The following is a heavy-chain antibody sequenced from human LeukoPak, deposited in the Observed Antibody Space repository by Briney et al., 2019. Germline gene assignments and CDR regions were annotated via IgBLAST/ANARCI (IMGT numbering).Heavy chain of an antibody. CDR3: ARTNKQWLVLGY. CDR2: MNPNSGNT. V-gene: IGHV1-8*01. CDR1: GHTFTSYD. Sequence: GASVKVSCKASGHTFTSYDINWVRQATGQGLEWMGWMNPNSGNTGYAQKFQGRVTMTRNTSISTAYMELSSLRSEDTAVYYCARTNKQWLVLGYWGQGTLVTVSS. J-gene: IGHJ4*02. D-gene: IGHD6-19*01.